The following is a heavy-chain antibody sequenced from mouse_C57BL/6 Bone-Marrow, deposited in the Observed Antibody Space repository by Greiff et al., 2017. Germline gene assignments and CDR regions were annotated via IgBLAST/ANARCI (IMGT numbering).Heavy chain of an antibody. CDR1: GYAFSSYW. CDR3: ARRGDPYYAMDY. CDR2: IYPGDGDT. V-gene: IGHV1-80*01. J-gene: IGHJ4*01. Sequence: VQLQQSGAELVKPGASVKISCKASGYAFSSYWLNWVKQRPGKGLEWIGQIYPGDGDTNYNGQFKGKATLTADKSSSPAYLRLSSLISEDSAVYFCARRGDPYYAMDYWGQGTSVTVSS.